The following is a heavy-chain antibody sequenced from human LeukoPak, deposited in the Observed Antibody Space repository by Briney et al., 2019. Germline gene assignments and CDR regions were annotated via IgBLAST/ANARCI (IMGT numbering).Heavy chain of an antibody. J-gene: IGHJ4*02. D-gene: IGHD6-13*01. CDR3: ARVAPERGIAAAGTLPFDY. V-gene: IGHV4-59*01. CDR1: GGSISSYY. CDR2: IYYSGST. Sequence: PSETLSLTCTVSGGSISSYYWSWIRQPPGKGLEWIGYIYYSGSTNYNPSLKSRVTISVDTSKNQFSLKLSSVTAADTAVYYCARVAPERGIAAAGTLPFDYWGQGTLVTVSS.